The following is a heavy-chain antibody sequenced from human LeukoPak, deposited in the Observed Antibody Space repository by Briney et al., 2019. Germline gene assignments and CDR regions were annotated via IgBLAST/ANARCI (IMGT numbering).Heavy chain of an antibody. Sequence: PSETLSLTCTVSGGSIGGNSYWSWIRQPPGKGPEWIGHISNSGSTYYGPSLSSRVTISLDTSKNQFSLKLRSVTAADTAVYYCARGGASSIPLDYWGRGTLVTVSS. CDR3: ARGGASSIPLDY. CDR1: GGSIGGNSY. CDR2: ISNSGST. J-gene: IGHJ4*02. D-gene: IGHD1-26*01. V-gene: IGHV4-61*01.